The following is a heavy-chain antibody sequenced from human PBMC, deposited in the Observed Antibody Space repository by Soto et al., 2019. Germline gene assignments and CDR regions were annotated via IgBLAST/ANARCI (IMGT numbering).Heavy chain of an antibody. CDR2: VHHSGST. CDR3: ARLVHEALTGYSYNYHYMDV. CDR1: GASITSFY. V-gene: IGHV4-59*08. Sequence: SETLSLTCAVSGASITSFYWGWIRRPPGKGLEWIGYVHHSGSTNYSPSLKSRATISTDTSKNQFSLRLSSVTAADTAVYYCARLVHEALTGYSYNYHYMDVWGKGTTVTVSS. J-gene: IGHJ6*03. D-gene: IGHD3-9*01.